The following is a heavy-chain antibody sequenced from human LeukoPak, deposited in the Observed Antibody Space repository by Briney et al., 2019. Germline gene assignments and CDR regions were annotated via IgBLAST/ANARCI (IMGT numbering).Heavy chain of an antibody. CDR3: AKGDRGHCTGVKCYPFDY. V-gene: IGHV3-23*01. Sequence: PGGSLRLSCAASGFTFSSYTMIWVRQAPGKGLEWVSAISNSGGNTYYADSVKGRFTISRDNSKNTLFLQMSSLRAEDTAVYHCAKGDRGHCTGVKCYPFDYWGQGTVVTVSS. CDR2: ISNSGGNT. J-gene: IGHJ4*02. D-gene: IGHD2-8*02. CDR1: GFTFSSYT.